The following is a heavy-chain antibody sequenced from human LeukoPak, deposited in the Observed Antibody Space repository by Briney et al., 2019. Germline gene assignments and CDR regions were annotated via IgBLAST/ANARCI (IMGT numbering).Heavy chain of an antibody. CDR1: GGTFSSYA. J-gene: IGHJ6*02. CDR2: ISAYNGNT. Sequence: EASVKVSCKASGGTFSSYAISWVRQAPGQGLEWMGWISAYNGNTNYAQKLQGRVTMTTDTSTSTAYMELRSLRSDDTAVYYCAREVYYGMDVWGQGTTVTVSS. CDR3: AREVYYGMDV. V-gene: IGHV1-18*01. D-gene: IGHD1-26*01.